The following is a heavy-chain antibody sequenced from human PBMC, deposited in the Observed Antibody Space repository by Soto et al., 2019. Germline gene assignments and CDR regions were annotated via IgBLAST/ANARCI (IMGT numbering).Heavy chain of an antibody. J-gene: IGHJ4*02. D-gene: IGHD4-17*01. CDR3: ARTERTTWLNLAY. CDR2: INPNSGMT. Sequence: QVQLVQSGAEVKKPGASVKVSCKASGYTFTGYYLHWVRQAPGQDLEWMGWINPNSGMTNSARKFQGRVTMTRDTSITTAYMELSRVNSDGTAVYYCARTERTTWLNLAYWGQGTQVTVSS. V-gene: IGHV1-2*02. CDR1: GYTFTGYY.